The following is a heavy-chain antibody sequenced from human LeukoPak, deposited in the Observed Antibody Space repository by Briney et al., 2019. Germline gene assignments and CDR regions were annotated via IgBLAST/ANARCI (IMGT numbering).Heavy chain of an antibody. CDR1: GFTFSSYG. J-gene: IGHJ4*02. CDR2: ISYDGSNK. V-gene: IGHV3-30*18. Sequence: GRSLRLSCAASGFTFSSYGMHWVRQAPGKGLEWVAVISYDGSNKYYADSVKGRFTISRDNSKNTLYLQMNSLRAEDTAVYYCAKLPNYYGSGSQESIDYWGQGTLVTVSS. D-gene: IGHD3-10*01. CDR3: AKLPNYYGSGSQESIDY.